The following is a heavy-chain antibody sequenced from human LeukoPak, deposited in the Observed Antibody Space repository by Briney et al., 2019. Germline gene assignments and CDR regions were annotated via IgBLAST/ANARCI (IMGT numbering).Heavy chain of an antibody. J-gene: IGHJ4*02. CDR1: GYTFTGYY. V-gene: IGHV1-2*02. D-gene: IGHD4-17*01. CDR3: ARDSEYGDYVDY. CDR2: INPNSGGT. Sequence: ASVTVSCTASGYTFTGYYMHWVRQTPGQGLEWMGWINPNSGGTNYAQKFQGRVTMTRDTSISTAYMELSRLRSDDTAVYYCARDSEYGDYVDYWGQGTLVTVSS.